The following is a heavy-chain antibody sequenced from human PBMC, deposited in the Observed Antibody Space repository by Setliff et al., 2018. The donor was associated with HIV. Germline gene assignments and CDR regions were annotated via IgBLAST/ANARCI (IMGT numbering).Heavy chain of an antibody. CDR3: ASAGPYCGDDCPYNWLTP. D-gene: IGHD2-21*02. Sequence: PSETLSLTCTVSSDSISSSYWTWIRQPPGQGLEWIGYVHHSGSTKYNASLRSRVTMSVDTSKNLFSLTLRSVTAADTAAYYCASAGPYCGDDCPYNWLTPWGQGTLVTVSS. CDR2: VHHSGST. J-gene: IGHJ5*02. CDR1: SDSISSSY. V-gene: IGHV4-59*01.